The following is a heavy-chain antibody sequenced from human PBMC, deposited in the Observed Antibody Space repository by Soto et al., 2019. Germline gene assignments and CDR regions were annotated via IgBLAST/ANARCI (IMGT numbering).Heavy chain of an antibody. D-gene: IGHD1-26*01. J-gene: IGHJ4*02. V-gene: IGHV4-30-4*01. CDR1: GGSISSGDYY. CDR3: ARAQLVGYYFDY. Sequence: PSETLSLTCTVSGGSISSGDYYWSWIRQPPGKGLEWIGYIYYSGSTYYNPSLKSRVTISVDTSKNQFSLKLSSVTAADTAVYYCARAQLVGYYFDYWGQGTLVTV. CDR2: IYYSGST.